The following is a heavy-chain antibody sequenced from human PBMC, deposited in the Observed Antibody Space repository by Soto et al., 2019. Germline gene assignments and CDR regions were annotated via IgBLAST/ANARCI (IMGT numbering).Heavy chain of an antibody. CDR1: GGSISSGGYY. Sequence: PSETLSLTCTVSGGSISSGGYYWSWIRQHPGKGLEWIGYIYYSGSTYYNPSLKSRVTISVDTSKNQFSLKPSSVTAADTAVYYCARVSSSPLNFDYWGQGTLVTVSS. J-gene: IGHJ4*02. D-gene: IGHD6-13*01. V-gene: IGHV4-31*03. CDR2: IYYSGST. CDR3: ARVSSSPLNFDY.